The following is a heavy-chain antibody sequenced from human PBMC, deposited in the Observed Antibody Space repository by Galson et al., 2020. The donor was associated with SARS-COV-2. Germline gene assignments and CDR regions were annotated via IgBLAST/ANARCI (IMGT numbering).Heavy chain of an antibody. D-gene: IGHD1-26*01. V-gene: IGHV3-30*18. J-gene: IGHJ3*02. Sequence: GGSLRLSCAASGFTFSSYGMHWVRQAPGKGLEWVAVISYDGSNKYYADSVKGRFTISRDNSKNTLYLQMNSLRGEDTAVYYCAKRVGATTSDAFDIWGQGTMVTVSS. CDR2: ISYDGSNK. CDR1: GFTFSSYG. CDR3: AKRVGATTSDAFDI.